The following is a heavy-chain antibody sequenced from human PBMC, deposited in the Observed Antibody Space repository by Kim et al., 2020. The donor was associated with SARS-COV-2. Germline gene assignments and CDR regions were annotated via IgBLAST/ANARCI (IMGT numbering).Heavy chain of an antibody. V-gene: IGHV3-30-3*01. CDR3: ARGGADYSDYKYDY. CDR1: GIRFSMYA. J-gene: IGHJ4*02. D-gene: IGHD4-17*01. Sequence: GGSLRLSCAASGIRFSMYAMHWVRQAPGKGLEWVAVISFDGSIRKYADSVKGRLTISRDNSKKTLYLQMSSLRAEDSAVYFCARGGADYSDYKYDYWGQG. CDR2: ISFDGSIR.